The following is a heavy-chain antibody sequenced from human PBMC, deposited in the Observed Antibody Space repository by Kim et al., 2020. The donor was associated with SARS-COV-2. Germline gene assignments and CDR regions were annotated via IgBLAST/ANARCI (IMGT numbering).Heavy chain of an antibody. Sequence: GGSLRLSCAASGFTFSSYSMNWVRQAPGKGLEWVSSISSSSSYIYYADSVKGRFTISRDNAKNSLYLQMNSLRAEDTAVYYCARYAPTTVTTVLTNYYYYYGMDVWGQGTTVTVSS. CDR1: GFTFSSYS. CDR2: ISSSSSYI. CDR3: ARYAPTTVTTVLTNYYYYYGMDV. V-gene: IGHV3-21*01. J-gene: IGHJ6*02. D-gene: IGHD4-17*01.